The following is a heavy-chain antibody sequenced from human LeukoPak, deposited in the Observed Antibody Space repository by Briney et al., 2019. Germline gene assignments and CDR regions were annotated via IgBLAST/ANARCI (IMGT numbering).Heavy chain of an antibody. CDR3: ARVLTVRSGGYDAFDI. CDR1: EFSVGSNY. Sequence: GGSLRLSCAASEFSVGSNYMTWVRQAPGKGLEWVSLIYSGGSTYYADSVKGRFTISRENAKNSLYLQMNSLRAGDTAVYYCARVLTVRSGGYDAFDIWGQGTMVTVSS. V-gene: IGHV3-66*01. D-gene: IGHD6-25*01. CDR2: IYSGGST. J-gene: IGHJ3*02.